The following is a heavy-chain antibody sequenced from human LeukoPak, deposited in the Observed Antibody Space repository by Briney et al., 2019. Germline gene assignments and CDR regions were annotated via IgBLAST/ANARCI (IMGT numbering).Heavy chain of an antibody. Sequence: SETLSLTCAVYGGSFSGYYWSWIRQPPGKGLEWIGEINHSGSTNYNPSLKSRVTISVDTSKNQFSLKLSSVTAADTAVYYCARGVARPGCCSGGSCYRPFDYWGQGTLVTVSS. CDR3: ARGVARPGCCSGGSCYRPFDY. J-gene: IGHJ4*02. CDR2: INHSGST. CDR1: GGSFSGYY. V-gene: IGHV4-34*01. D-gene: IGHD2-15*01.